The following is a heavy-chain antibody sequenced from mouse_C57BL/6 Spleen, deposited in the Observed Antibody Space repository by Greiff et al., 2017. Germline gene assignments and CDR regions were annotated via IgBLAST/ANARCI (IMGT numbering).Heavy chain of an antibody. V-gene: IGHV1-81*01. CDR1: GYTFTSYG. D-gene: IGHD2-12*01. J-gene: IGHJ4*01. Sequence: QVQLQQSGAELARPGASVKLSCKASGYTFTSYGISWVKQRTGQGLEWIGEIHPRSGNTYYNEKFTGQATLTADKSSSTAYMGLSSLTSEDSAVYFCESYDERDYAMDYWGQGTSVTVSS. CDR3: ESYDERDYAMDY. CDR2: IHPRSGNT.